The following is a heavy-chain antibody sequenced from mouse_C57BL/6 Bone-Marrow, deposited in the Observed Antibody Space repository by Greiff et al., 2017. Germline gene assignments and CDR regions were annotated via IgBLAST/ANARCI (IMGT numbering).Heavy chain of an antibody. Sequence: VQLQQPGTELVKPGASVKLSCKASGYTFTSYWMHWVTQRPGQGLEWIGNINPSNGGTNYNEKFKSKATLTVDKSSSTAYMQLSSLTSEDAAVYYCARRDYGNFAWFAYWGQGTLVTVSA. J-gene: IGHJ3*01. CDR1: GYTFTSYW. V-gene: IGHV1-53*01. CDR2: INPSNGGT. D-gene: IGHD2-1*01. CDR3: ARRDYGNFAWFAY.